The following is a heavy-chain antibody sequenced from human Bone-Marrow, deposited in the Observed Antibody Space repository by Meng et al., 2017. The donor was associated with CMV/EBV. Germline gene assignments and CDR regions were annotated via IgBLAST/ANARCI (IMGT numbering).Heavy chain of an antibody. Sequence: SETLSLTCTVSGGSISSYFWNWIRQPPGKGLEWIGYIYYSGSTNYNPSLKSRVTISVDTSKNQFSLKLSSVTAEDTAVYYCARAGGMDVWGQGTTVTVSS. CDR3: ARAGGMDV. CDR2: IYYSGST. V-gene: IGHV4-59*01. CDR1: GGSISSYF. J-gene: IGHJ6*02.